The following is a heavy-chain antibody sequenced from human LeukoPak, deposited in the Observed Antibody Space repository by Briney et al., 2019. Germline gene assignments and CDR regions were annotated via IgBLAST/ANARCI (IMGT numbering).Heavy chain of an antibody. V-gene: IGHV3-30*18. CDR1: GFTFSSYG. CDR3: AKKEQYSSSWPLDY. Sequence: GGSLRLSCAASGFTFSSYGMHWVRQAPGKGLEWVAFISYDVSNKYYADSVKGRFTISRDNSKNTLYLQMNSLRAEDTAVYYCAKKEQYSSSWPLDYWGQGTLVTVSS. D-gene: IGHD6-13*01. J-gene: IGHJ4*02. CDR2: ISYDVSNK.